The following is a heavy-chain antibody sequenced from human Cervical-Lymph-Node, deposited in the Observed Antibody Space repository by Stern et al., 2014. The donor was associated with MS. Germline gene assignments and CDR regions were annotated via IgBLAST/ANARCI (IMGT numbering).Heavy chain of an antibody. CDR3: ARQPDYSDFLDF. V-gene: IGHV1-3*01. J-gene: IGHJ4*02. Sequence: QVHLVQSGAEVKKPGASMTISCKISGYNFIDHAIHWVRQAPGQRLEWMGWINGGPGTTKYSQKFQGRVSFTRDKAASAAYMDLSSLSPDDTAVYYCARQPDYSDFLDFWGQGTLVTVSS. CDR2: INGGPGTT. D-gene: IGHD4-11*01. CDR1: GYNFIDHA.